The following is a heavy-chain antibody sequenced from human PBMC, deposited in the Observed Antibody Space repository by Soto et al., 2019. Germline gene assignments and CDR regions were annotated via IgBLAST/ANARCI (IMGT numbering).Heavy chain of an antibody. CDR3: AKDHDYDTSGYYFDD. V-gene: IGHV3-23*01. J-gene: IGHJ4*02. Sequence: PVGSLRLSCAASGFTFSSYAMTWVRQAPGKGLEWVSAISGSGSSTYYPDSVKGRFTISRDNSKNTLYLQMNALRAEDTAVYYCAKDHDYDTSGYYFDDWGQGTLVTVSS. CDR1: GFTFSSYA. CDR2: ISGSGSST. D-gene: IGHD3-22*01.